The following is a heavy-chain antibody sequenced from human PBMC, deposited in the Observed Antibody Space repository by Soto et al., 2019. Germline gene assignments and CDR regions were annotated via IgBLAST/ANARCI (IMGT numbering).Heavy chain of an antibody. J-gene: IGHJ1*01. CDR3: AKDLRRDGDYFPLFQH. D-gene: IGHD4-17*01. CDR1: GFMFDDYA. V-gene: IGHV3-9*01. CDR2: ISSNNGSI. Sequence: PGGSLRLSCASSGFMFDDYAMHLVRQAPGKGLEWVSGISSNNGSISYADSVKGRFIISRDNSKNLLYLQMNSLTTEDTAFYYCAKDLRRDGDYFPLFQHWGQGTLVTVSS.